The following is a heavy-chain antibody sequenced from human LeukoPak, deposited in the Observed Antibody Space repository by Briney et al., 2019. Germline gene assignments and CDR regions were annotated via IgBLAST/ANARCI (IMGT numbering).Heavy chain of an antibody. D-gene: IGHD5-12*01. CDR2: INPNSGGT. CDR1: GYTFTGYY. Sequence: ASVKVSCKPSGYTFTGYYIHWVRQAPGQGLEWMGWINPNSGGTNYAQKFQGRVTMTRDTSISTAYMELSRLRSDDTAVYYCARDAGYDSVDPWGQGTLVTVSS. V-gene: IGHV1-2*02. CDR3: ARDAGYDSVDP. J-gene: IGHJ5*02.